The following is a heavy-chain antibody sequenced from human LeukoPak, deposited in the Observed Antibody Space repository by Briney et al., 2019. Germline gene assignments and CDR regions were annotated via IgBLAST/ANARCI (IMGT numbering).Heavy chain of an antibody. V-gene: IGHV4-31*03. J-gene: IGHJ4*02. Sequence: SQTLSLTCSVSDGSINSAGYYWTCIRQHPGKGLEWIGHIYYSGSTYHNPSLKSRVTISVDTSKNQFSLKLRSVTAADTAVYYCARGTVVDIVATIPWYFDYWGQGTLVTVSS. CDR1: DGSINSAGYY. CDR2: IYYSGST. CDR3: ARGTVVDIVATIPWYFDY. D-gene: IGHD5-12*01.